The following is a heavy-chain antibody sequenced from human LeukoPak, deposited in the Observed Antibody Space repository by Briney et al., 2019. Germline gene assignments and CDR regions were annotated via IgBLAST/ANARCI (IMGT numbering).Heavy chain of an antibody. CDR3: VRGTGY. CDR1: GFTYSTYV. V-gene: IGHV3-64D*06. J-gene: IGHJ4*02. Sequence: PGGAMRLFCSVSGFTYSTYVMHWVRQAPGKGLEYVSAISSNGDNTYYADSVKHRFTISRDNSKNTLYLQMSSLRADDTAVYYCVRGTGYWGQGTLVTVSS. CDR2: ISSNGDNT.